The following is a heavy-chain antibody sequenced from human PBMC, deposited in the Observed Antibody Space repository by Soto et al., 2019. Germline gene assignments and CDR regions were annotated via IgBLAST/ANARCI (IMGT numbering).Heavy chain of an antibody. J-gene: IGHJ5*02. CDR1: GYTLTELS. CDR3: ARVVSALIVVVPAAMSRNWFDP. CDR2: FDPEDGET. Sequence: ASVKVSCKVSGYTLTELSMHWVRQAPGKGLEWMGGFDPEDGETIYAQKFQGRVTMTEDTSTDTAYMELRSLGSDDTAVYYCARVVSALIVVVPAAMSRNWFDPWGQGTLVTVSS. V-gene: IGHV1-24*01. D-gene: IGHD2-2*01.